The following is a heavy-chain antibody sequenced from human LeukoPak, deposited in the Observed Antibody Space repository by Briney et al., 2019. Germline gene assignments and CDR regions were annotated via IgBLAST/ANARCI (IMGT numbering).Heavy chain of an antibody. J-gene: IGHJ4*02. V-gene: IGHV3-7*03. CDR3: VRNLAVAGTCFDS. D-gene: IGHD6-19*01. CDR1: GFTFRNYW. Sequence: GGSLRLSCAASGFTFRNYWTSWVRQAPGTGLEWVANIKQDGSDRNYVTSVRGRFTISRDNAESSLYLQMSSLRVEDTAVYYCVRNLAVAGTCFDSWGQGTLVTVSS. CDR2: IKQDGSDR.